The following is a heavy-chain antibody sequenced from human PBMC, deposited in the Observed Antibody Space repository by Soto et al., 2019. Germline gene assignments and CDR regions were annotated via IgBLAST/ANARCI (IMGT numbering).Heavy chain of an antibody. J-gene: IGHJ5*02. V-gene: IGHV4-30-2*01. CDR2: IYHSGST. CDR3: ARCGIEASRHQNWFDP. CDR1: GGSISSGGYS. Sequence: SETLSLTCAVSGGSISSGGYSWSWIRQPPGKGLEWIGYIYHSGSTYYNPSLKSRVTISVDRSKNQFSLKLSSVTAADTAVYYCARCGIEASRHQNWFDPWGQGTLATVSS. D-gene: IGHD6-6*01.